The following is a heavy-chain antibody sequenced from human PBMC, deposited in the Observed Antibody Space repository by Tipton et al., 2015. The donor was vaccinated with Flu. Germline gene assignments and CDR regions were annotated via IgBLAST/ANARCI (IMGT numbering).Heavy chain of an antibody. J-gene: IGHJ5*02. CDR3: ARRHSSGYNWFDP. V-gene: IGHV3-53*01. Sequence: SLRLSCAASGFTVSSNYMSWVRQAPGKGLEWVSVIYSGDSTYYADSVKGRFTISRDNAKNSLYLQMNSLRAEDTAIYYCARRHSSGYNWFDPWGQGTLVTVSS. D-gene: IGHD3-22*01. CDR2: IYSGDST. CDR1: GFTVSSNY.